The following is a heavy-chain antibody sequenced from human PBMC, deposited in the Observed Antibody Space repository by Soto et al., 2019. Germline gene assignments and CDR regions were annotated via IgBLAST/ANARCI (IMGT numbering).Heavy chain of an antibody. J-gene: IGHJ3*01. CDR1: GFTFSSHE. CDR2: ISSTGTTI. V-gene: IGHV3-48*03. Sequence: GESLKISCXASGFTFSSHEMNWVRQAPGKGLEWVSYISSTGTTIYYADSVKARVTISRDNAKNSLYLHMTSLRAEDTALYYCARGVVLVPAARDAFDVWGQGTLVTVS. CDR3: ARGVVLVPAARDAFDV. D-gene: IGHD2-8*02.